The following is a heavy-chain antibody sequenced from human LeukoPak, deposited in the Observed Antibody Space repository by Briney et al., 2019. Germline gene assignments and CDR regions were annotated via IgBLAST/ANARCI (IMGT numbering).Heavy chain of an antibody. J-gene: IGHJ6*02. CDR2: ISYDGSNK. Sequence: GGPLRLSCAASGFTFSSYGMHWVRQAPGKGLEWVAVISYDGSNKYYADSVKGRFTISRDNSKNTLYLQMNSLRAEDTAVYYCAKEEGEYGMDVWGQGTTVTVSS. CDR3: AKEEGEYGMDV. CDR1: GFTFSSYG. V-gene: IGHV3-30*18.